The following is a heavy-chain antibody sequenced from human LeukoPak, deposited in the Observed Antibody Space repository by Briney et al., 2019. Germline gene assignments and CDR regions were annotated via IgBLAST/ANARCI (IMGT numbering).Heavy chain of an antibody. CDR2: ISAYNGNT. Sequence: ASVKVSCKASGYTFTSYGISWVRQAPGQGLEWMGWISAYNGNTNYAQKLQGRVTMTTDTSTSTAYMELRSLRSDDTAVYYCARADYYDSSGYLALDAFDIWGQGTVVTVSS. V-gene: IGHV1-18*01. J-gene: IGHJ3*02. CDR1: GYTFTSYG. CDR3: ARADYYDSSGYLALDAFDI. D-gene: IGHD3-22*01.